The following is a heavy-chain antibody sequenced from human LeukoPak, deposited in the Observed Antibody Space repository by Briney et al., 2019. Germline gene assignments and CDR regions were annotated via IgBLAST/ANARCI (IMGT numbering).Heavy chain of an antibody. V-gene: IGHV1-8*01. Sequence: GASVKVSCKASGYTFTSYDINWVRQATGQGLEWMGWMNPNSGNTGYARKFQGRVTMTRNTSISTAYMELSSLRSEDTAVYYCARRGILTGTIDYWGQGTLVTVSS. D-gene: IGHD3-9*01. CDR3: ARRGILTGTIDY. CDR2: MNPNSGNT. J-gene: IGHJ4*02. CDR1: GYTFTSYD.